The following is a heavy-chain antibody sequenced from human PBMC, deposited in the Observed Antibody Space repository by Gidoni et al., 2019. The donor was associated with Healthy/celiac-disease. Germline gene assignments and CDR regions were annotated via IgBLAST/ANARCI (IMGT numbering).Heavy chain of an antibody. CDR2: IRSKAYGGTT. CDR3: TRGLGTDY. J-gene: IGHJ4*02. V-gene: IGHV3-49*03. D-gene: IGHD7-27*01. CDR1: GFTFGDYA. Sequence: EVQLVESGGGLVQPGRSLRLSCTASGFTFGDYAMSWFRQAPGKGLEWVGFIRSKAYGGTTEYAASVKGRFTISRDDSKSIAYLQMNSLKTEDTAVYYCTRGLGTDYWGQGTLVTVSS.